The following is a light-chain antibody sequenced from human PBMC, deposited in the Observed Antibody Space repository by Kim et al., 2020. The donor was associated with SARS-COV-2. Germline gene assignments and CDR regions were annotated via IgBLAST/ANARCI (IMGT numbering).Light chain of an antibody. CDR3: NSRDSSGNHWV. CDR2: GKN. J-gene: IGLJ3*02. Sequence: GQTVRITCQGDSHRTEYASGCQQKTGQAPVLVIYGKNNRPSGIPDRFSGASSGKTAALTITGGQAEDEDDYYCNSRDSSGNHWVFGGGTQLTVL. CDR1: SHRTEY. V-gene: IGLV3-19*01.